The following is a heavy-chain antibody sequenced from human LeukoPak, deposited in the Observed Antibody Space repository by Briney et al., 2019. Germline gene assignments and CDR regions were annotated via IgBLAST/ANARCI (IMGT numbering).Heavy chain of an antibody. J-gene: IGHJ5*02. D-gene: IGHD3-22*01. Sequence: SETLSLTCTVSGGSISSGSYYWSWIRQPAGKGLEWIGRIYTSGSTNYNPSLKSRVTISVDTSRNQFSLKLSSVTAADTAVYYCARDVGYYYDSSGYLNWFDPWGQGTLVTVSS. CDR2: IYTSGST. CDR3: ARDVGYYYDSSGYLNWFDP. V-gene: IGHV4-61*02. CDR1: GGSISSGSYY.